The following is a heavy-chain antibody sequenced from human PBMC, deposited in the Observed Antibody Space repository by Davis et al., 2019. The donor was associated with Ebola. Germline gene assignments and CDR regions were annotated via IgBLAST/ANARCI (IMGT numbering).Heavy chain of an antibody. V-gene: IGHV1-2*06. CDR1: GYTFAAHY. CDR3: ARGHTYGRWDDRFDP. J-gene: IGHJ5*02. D-gene: IGHD5-18*01. CDR2: FNPNFGGT. Sequence: ASVKVSCKASGYTFAAHYIHWVRQAPGQGFEWVGRFNPNFGGTIYAQKFQGRVTMTIDTSINTAYMELDRLKFDDTALYYCARGHTYGRWDDRFDPWGQGTLVTVSS.